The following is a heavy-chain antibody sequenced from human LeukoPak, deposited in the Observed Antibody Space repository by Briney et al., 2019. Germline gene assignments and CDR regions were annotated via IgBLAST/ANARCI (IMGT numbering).Heavy chain of an antibody. D-gene: IGHD2-21*01. J-gene: IGHJ4*01. CDR1: GFTFSSYA. CDR2: ISGSGGRR. V-gene: IGHV3-23*01. CDR3: AIISADCCQCFDY. Sequence: GGSLRLSCAASGFTFSSYAISWGCQGPGQGLGLVSAISGSGGRRYYADSVMGRFTTSKDNTKNTPYQQMNSLRAEDTAEYYWAIISADCCQCFDYWGQGTLVTVSS.